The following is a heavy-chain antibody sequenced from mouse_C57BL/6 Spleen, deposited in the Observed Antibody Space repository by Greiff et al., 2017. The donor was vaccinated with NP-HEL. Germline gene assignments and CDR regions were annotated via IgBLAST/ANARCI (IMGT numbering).Heavy chain of an antibody. Sequence: QVQLQQSGAELVRPGTSVKLSCKASGYTFTSYWMHWVKQRPGQGLEWIGVIDPSDSYTNYNQKFKGKATLTVDTSSSTAYMQLSSLTSEDSAVYYCAGGYYDGGAMDYWGQGTSVTVSS. CDR3: AGGYYDGGAMDY. D-gene: IGHD2-4*01. J-gene: IGHJ4*01. CDR2: IDPSDSYT. CDR1: GYTFTSYW. V-gene: IGHV1-59*01.